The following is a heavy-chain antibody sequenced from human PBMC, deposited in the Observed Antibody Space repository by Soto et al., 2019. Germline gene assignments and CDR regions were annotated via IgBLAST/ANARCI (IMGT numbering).Heavy chain of an antibody. CDR3: ARDGGRHSGGIDY. CDR1: GGTFSSYS. V-gene: IGHV1-69*01. Sequence: QVQLVQSGAEVKKPGSSVTVSCKASGGTFSSYSINWVRQAPGQGLEWMGEIIPIFGTANYAQKFQGRVTITADESTSTAYMELSCLRSEDTAVYYCARDGGRHSGGIDYWGQGTLVTVSS. J-gene: IGHJ4*02. D-gene: IGHD1-26*01. CDR2: IIPIFGTA.